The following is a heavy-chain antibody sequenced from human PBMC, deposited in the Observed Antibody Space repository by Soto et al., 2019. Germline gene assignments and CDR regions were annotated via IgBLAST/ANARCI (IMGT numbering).Heavy chain of an antibody. J-gene: IGHJ6*02. CDR2: INPNSGGT. CDR3: ARFGGGYADYYYGMDV. D-gene: IGHD5-12*01. CDR1: GYTFTGYY. Sequence: GSVKVSCKASGYTFTGYYMHCVRQAPGQGLEWMGWINPNSGGTNYAQKFQGRVTMTRDTSISTAYMELSRLRSDDTAVYYCARFGGGYADYYYGMDVWGQGTTVTVSS. V-gene: IGHV1-2*02.